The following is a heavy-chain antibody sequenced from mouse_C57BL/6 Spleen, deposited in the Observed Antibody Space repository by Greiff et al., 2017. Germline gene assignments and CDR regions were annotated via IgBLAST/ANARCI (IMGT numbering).Heavy chain of an antibody. J-gene: IGHJ2*01. D-gene: IGHD2-3*01. CDR1: GSTFTSYW. V-gene: IGHV1-64*01. CDR3: SRYDGSLGY. CDR2: IHPNSGST. Sequence: VQLQQPGAELVKPGASVKLSCKASGSTFTSYWMHWVKQRPGQGLEWIGMIHPNSGSTNYNENFKSKATLTVDKSSSTAYMQHSSLTSEDSAVFYCSRYDGSLGYWGQGTTLTVSS.